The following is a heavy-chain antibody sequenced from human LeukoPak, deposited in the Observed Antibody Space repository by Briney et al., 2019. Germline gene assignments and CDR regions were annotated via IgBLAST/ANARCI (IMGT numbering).Heavy chain of an antibody. D-gene: IGHD3/OR15-3a*01. Sequence: SVGLSREPSGYTLTSNYMHWVRRAPGQGPEGMGVISPSGGSTTYAQKFQGRVNLPRDMSTRTDYLDVSSLMCEDTAVYYCAREALASRTHYWGQGTLVTVSS. CDR3: AREALASRTHY. CDR1: GYTLTSNY. J-gene: IGHJ4*02. V-gene: IGHV1-46*01. CDR2: ISPSGGST.